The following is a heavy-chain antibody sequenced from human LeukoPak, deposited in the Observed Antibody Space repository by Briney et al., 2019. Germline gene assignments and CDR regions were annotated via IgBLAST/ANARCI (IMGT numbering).Heavy chain of an antibody. Sequence: GGSLRLSCAASGFTFSSYGMHWVRQAPGKGLEWVAVIWYDGSNKYYADSVKGRFTISRDNSKNTLYLQMNSLRAEDTAVYYCAREYNWNTYYYFDYWGQGTLVIVSS. J-gene: IGHJ4*02. CDR2: IWYDGSNK. CDR1: GFTFSSYG. CDR3: AREYNWNTYYYFDY. D-gene: IGHD1/OR15-1a*01. V-gene: IGHV3-33*01.